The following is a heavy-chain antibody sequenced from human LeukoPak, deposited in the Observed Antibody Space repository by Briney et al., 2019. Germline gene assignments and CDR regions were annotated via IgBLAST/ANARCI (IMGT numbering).Heavy chain of an antibody. CDR2: INAGNGNT. J-gene: IGHJ6*03. D-gene: IGHD6-13*01. Sequence: ASVKVSCKASGYTFTSYAMHWVRQAPGQRLEWMGWINAGNGNTKYSQEFQGRVTITRDTSASTAYMELSSLRFDDTAVYYCARGATAGRFSLRPTGAYYMDVWGKGTTVTVSS. CDR1: GYTFTSYA. CDR3: ARGATAGRFSLRPTGAYYMDV. V-gene: IGHV1-3*01.